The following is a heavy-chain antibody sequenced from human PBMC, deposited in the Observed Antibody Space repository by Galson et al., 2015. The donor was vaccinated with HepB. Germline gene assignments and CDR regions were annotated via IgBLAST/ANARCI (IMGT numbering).Heavy chain of an antibody. J-gene: IGHJ3*02. CDR3: ARRLRISGWLNAFEI. D-gene: IGHD6-19*01. CDR2: IYPSDSDT. V-gene: IGHV5-51*01. Sequence: QSGAEVKQPGESLKISCKGSGYSFTSYWIAWVRQMPGKGLEWMGIIYPSDSDTTYSPSFQGQVTISADKSINTAYLQWSSLKASDSAMYYCARRLRISGWLNAFEIWGQGTMVAVSS. CDR1: GYSFTSYW.